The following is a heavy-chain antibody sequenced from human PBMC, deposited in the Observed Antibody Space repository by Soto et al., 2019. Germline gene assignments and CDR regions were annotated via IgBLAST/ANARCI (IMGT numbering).Heavy chain of an antibody. V-gene: IGHV4-34*01. CDR1: GGSFSGYY. CDR3: AAHLKTTATAYLYFDL. J-gene: IGHJ2*01. CDR2: INHSGST. Sequence: QVHLQQWGAGLLKPSETLSLTCAVYGGSFSGYYWSWIRQPPGKGLEWIGEINHSGSTNFNPSLKSRVSIAVDTSKMQFSLKISSVTAADTAVYYCAAHLKTTATAYLYFDLWGRGTLVTVSS. D-gene: IGHD4-17*01.